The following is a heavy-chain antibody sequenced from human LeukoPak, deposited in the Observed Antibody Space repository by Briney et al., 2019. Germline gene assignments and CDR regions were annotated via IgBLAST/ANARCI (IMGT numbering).Heavy chain of an antibody. CDR2: ISSSSSTI. Sequence: PGGSLRLSCAASGFTFSSYSMNWVRQAPGKGLEWVSYISSSSSTIYYADSVKGRFTISRDNSKNSLYLQMNSLRAEDTAVYYCAGQLQEGFDYWGQGTLVTVSS. J-gene: IGHJ4*02. V-gene: IGHV3-48*04. CDR3: AGQLQEGFDY. D-gene: IGHD2-2*01. CDR1: GFTFSSYS.